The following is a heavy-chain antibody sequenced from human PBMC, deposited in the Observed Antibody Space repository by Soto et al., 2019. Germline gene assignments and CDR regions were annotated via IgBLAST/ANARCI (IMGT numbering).Heavy chain of an antibody. CDR1: TYTFTAYY. D-gene: IGHD6-19*01. Sequence: ASVKVSCKASTYTFTAYYVHWVRQAPGQGLEWMGWINPHSGGTNYAPSLQGRVTLTRDTSIRTAYMDLSSLTNDDTAVYYCARGIVVAGKYYFDLWGRG. J-gene: IGHJ4*02. CDR2: INPHSGGT. CDR3: ARGIVVAGKYYFDL. V-gene: IGHV1-2*02.